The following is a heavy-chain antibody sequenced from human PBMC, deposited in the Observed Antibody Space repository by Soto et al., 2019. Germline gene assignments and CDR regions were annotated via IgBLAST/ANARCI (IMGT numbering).Heavy chain of an antibody. J-gene: IGHJ5*02. CDR3: AREEGFRITMDRGRWFDP. Sequence: QIQLVQSGAEVKKPGASVKVSCRASGYTFTGYYLHWVRQAPGQGLEWMGWVNPISGDTNYAQKFQDRVIMTGDMSITTVHMELSRLRSDDTAVYYCAREEGFRITMDRGRWFDPWGQGTLVTVSS. D-gene: IGHD3-10*01. V-gene: IGHV1-2*02. CDR2: VNPISGDT. CDR1: GYTFTGYY.